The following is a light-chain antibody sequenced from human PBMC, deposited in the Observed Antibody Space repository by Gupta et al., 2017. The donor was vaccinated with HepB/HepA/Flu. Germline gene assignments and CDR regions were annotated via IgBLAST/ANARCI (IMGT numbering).Light chain of an antibody. CDR1: QAISTY. CDR2: AAS. V-gene: IGKV1-39*01. CDR3: QQSYSTPIT. Sequence: DIQMTQSPSSLSAFVGDRVTITCRASQAISTYLNWYQQKPGKAPILLIYAASSLQSGVPSRFSGSGSGTXFTLTIXSLQAEEFANYYCQQSYSTPITFGXGTQLEI. J-gene: IGKJ5*01.